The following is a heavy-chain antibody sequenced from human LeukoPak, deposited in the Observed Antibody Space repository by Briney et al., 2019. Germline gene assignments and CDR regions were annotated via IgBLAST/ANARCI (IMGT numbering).Heavy chain of an antibody. D-gene: IGHD1-7*01. Sequence: GGSLRLSCAASGFTFSSYGMHWVRQAPGKGLEWVAFIRYDGSNKYYADSVKGRFTISRDNSKNTLYLQMNSLRAEDTAVYYCAKVARELMGAFDIWGQGTMVTVSS. V-gene: IGHV3-30*02. CDR2: IRYDGSNK. CDR3: AKVARELMGAFDI. J-gene: IGHJ3*02. CDR1: GFTFSSYG.